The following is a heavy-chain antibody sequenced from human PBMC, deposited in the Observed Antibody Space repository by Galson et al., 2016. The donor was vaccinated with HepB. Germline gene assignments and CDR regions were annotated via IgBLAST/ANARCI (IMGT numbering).Heavy chain of an antibody. CDR3: VRDWGSKQWVYFDY. V-gene: IGHV3-48*02. J-gene: IGHJ4*02. D-gene: IGHD6-19*01. CDR1: GFTFYIYG. CDR2: ISTSGTI. Sequence: SLRLSCAASGFTFYIYGMHWVRQSPGKGLEWVSYISTSGTIYYADSVKGRFTISRDNAKNSLFLQMNSLRDDDTAVYYCVRDWGSKQWVYFDYWGQGTQVTVSS.